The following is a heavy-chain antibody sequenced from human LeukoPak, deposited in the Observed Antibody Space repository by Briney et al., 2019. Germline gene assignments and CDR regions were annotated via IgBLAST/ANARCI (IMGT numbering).Heavy chain of an antibody. Sequence: GGSLRLSCAASGFTFSTYTMNWVRQAPGKGLEWVSSISSSSSYIAYSDSVKGRFTISRDNAKNSLYLQMNSLRVEDTAVYYCARGSAWERGSYDYWGQGTLVTVSS. V-gene: IGHV3-21*04. CDR2: ISSSSSYI. D-gene: IGHD1-26*01. J-gene: IGHJ4*02. CDR3: ARGSAWERGSYDY. CDR1: GFTFSTYT.